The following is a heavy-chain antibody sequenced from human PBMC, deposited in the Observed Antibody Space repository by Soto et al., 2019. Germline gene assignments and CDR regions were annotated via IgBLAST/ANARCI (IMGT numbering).Heavy chain of an antibody. CDR2: IKNKANGYKT. Sequence: PGGSLRLSCVASGFTFSDHYMDWVRQAPGKGLEWVGRIKNKANGYKTEYAASVEGRITISRDDSKNSLSLQVNSLKTEDTAVYYCARVSIAAALDYWGQGTLVTVSS. CDR1: GFTFSDHY. V-gene: IGHV3-72*01. J-gene: IGHJ4*02. CDR3: ARVSIAAALDY. D-gene: IGHD6-13*01.